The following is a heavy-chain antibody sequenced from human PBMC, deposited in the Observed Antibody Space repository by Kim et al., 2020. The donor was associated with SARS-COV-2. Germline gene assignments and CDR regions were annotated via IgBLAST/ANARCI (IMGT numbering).Heavy chain of an antibody. J-gene: IGHJ6*02. Sequence: GGSLRLSCAASGFTFSSYAMSWVRQAPGKGLEWVSAISGSGGSTYYADSVKGRFTISRDNSKNTLYLQMNSLRAEDTAVYYCAKDGGGSIFWSGYHYYYYGMDVWGQGTTVTVSS. V-gene: IGHV3-23*01. D-gene: IGHD3-3*01. CDR2: ISGSGGST. CDR3: AKDGGGSIFWSGYHYYYYGMDV. CDR1: GFTFSSYA.